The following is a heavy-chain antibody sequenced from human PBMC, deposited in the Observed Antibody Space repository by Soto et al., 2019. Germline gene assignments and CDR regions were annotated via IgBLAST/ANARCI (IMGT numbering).Heavy chain of an antibody. CDR2: ISGYNGDI. CDR3: ARGSPFHN. CDR1: GYTFTSYG. Sequence: QVQLVQSGAEVKKTGASVKVSCKASGYTFTSYGLSWVRQAPGQGLEWMGWISGYNGDINYATKLQGRVTITRDTSTSTAYMELRSLRSDDTAIYYCARGSPFHNWGQGTLITVSS. J-gene: IGHJ4*02. V-gene: IGHV1-18*01.